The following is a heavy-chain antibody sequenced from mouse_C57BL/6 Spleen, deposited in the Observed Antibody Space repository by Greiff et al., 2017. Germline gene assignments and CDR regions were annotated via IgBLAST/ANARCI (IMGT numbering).Heavy chain of an antibody. Sequence: VQLQESGAELVRPGASVTLSCKASGYTFTDYEMHWVKQTPVHGLEWIGAIDPETGGTAYNQKFKGKAILTADKSSSTAYMELRSLTSEDSAVYYCTRERRCARDYWGQGTSVTVSS. V-gene: IGHV1-15*01. CDR3: TRERRCARDY. CDR2: IDPETGGT. J-gene: IGHJ4*01. CDR1: GYTFTDYE.